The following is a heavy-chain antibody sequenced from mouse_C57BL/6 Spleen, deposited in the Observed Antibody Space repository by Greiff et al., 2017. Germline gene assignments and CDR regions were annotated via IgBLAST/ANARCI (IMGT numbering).Heavy chain of an antibody. CDR1: GYTFTSYW. V-gene: IGHV1-55*01. J-gene: IGHJ2*01. CDR3: ARNGIYYDYEGAFDY. CDR2: IYPGSGST. Sequence: VQLQQPGAELVKPGASVKMSCKASGYTFTSYWITWVKQRPGQGLEWIGDIYPGSGSTNYNEKFKSKATLTVDTSSSTAYMQLSSLTSEDSAVYYCARNGIYYDYEGAFDYWSQGTTLTVSS. D-gene: IGHD2-4*01.